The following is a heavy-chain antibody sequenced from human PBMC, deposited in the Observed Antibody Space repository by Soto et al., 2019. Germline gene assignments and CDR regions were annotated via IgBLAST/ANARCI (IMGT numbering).Heavy chain of an antibody. V-gene: IGHV3-15*01. CDR3: PTNNKDDRPPWLYYCYC. J-gene: IGHJ4*02. Sequence: EVQLVESGGGLVKPGGSLRLSCAAAGFTFTNAWMSWVRQAPGKGLEWVGRIKSKTDGGTTDYAAPVKGRLTISRDESRNTCSLQMNSRKTKDTAFYYCPTNNKDDRPPWLYYCYCWGQESMVTASS. D-gene: IGHD5-12*01. CDR1: GFTFTNAW. CDR2: IKSKTDGGTT.